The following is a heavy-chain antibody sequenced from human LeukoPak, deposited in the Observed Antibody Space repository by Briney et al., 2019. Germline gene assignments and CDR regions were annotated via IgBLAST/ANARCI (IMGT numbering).Heavy chain of an antibody. CDR1: GFTVSSNS. D-gene: IGHD3-22*01. CDR3: AKDPYDYYDSSHH. V-gene: IGHV3-23*01. CDR2: ISGSGGST. J-gene: IGHJ5*02. Sequence: GGSLRLSCTVSGFTVSSNSMSWVRQAPGKGLEWVSAISGSGGSTYYADSVKGRFTISRDNSKNTLYLQMNSLRAEDTAVYYCAKDPYDYYDSSHHWGQGTLVTVSS.